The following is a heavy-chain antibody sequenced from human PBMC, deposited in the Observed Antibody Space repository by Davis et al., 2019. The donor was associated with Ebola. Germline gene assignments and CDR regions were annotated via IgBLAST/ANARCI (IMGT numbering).Heavy chain of an antibody. CDR3: TTTTTVFDY. J-gene: IGHJ4*02. CDR2: IRSKANSYAT. Sequence: GSLRLSCAASGFTFSGSAMHWVRQASGKGLAWVGRIRSKANSYATAYAASVKGRFTISRDDSKNTAYLQMNSLKTEDTAVYYCTTTTTVFDYWGQGTLVTVSS. V-gene: IGHV3-73*01. CDR1: GFTFSGSA. D-gene: IGHD4-11*01.